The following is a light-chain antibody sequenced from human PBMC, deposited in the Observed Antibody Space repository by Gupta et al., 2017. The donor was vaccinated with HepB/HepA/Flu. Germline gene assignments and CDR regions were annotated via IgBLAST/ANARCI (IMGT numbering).Light chain of an antibody. CDR1: QSVSSN. V-gene: IGKV3-15*01. CDR3: QQYNNWPPPWT. J-gene: IGKJ1*01. CDR2: GAS. Sequence: EIVRTQSPATLSVSPGERATLSCRASQSVSSNLAWYQQKPGQAPRLLIHGASTRATGIPARFSGSGSGTEFTLTISSLQSEDFAVYYCQQYNNWPPPWTFGQGTKVEIK.